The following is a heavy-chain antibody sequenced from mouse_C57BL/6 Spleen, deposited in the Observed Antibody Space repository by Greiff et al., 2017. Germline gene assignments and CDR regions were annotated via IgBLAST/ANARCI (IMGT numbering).Heavy chain of an antibody. Sequence: QVQLQQSGAELARPGASVKLSCKASGYTFTSYGISWVKQRTGQGLEWIGEIYPRSGNTYYNEKFKGKATLTADKSSSTAYMELRSLTSEDSAVYFCARDTTVVQRYVDVWGTGTTVTVSS. V-gene: IGHV1-81*01. CDR2: IYPRSGNT. CDR3: ARDTTVVQRYVDV. CDR1: GYTFTSYG. D-gene: IGHD1-1*01. J-gene: IGHJ1*03.